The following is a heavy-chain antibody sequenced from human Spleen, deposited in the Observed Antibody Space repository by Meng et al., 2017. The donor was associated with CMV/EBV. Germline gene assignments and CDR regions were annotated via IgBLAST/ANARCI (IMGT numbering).Heavy chain of an antibody. D-gene: IGHD3-10*01. V-gene: IGHV3-72*01. Sequence: GGSLRLSCAASGFTFSDHYMDWVRQAPGKGLEWVGRTRNKANSYITEYAASVKGRFTISRDDSKNSLYLQMNSLKTEDTAVYYCARAPEPSRGTDAFDIWGQGTMVTVSS. CDR2: TRNKANSYIT. CDR3: ARAPEPSRGTDAFDI. CDR1: GFTFSDHY. J-gene: IGHJ3*02.